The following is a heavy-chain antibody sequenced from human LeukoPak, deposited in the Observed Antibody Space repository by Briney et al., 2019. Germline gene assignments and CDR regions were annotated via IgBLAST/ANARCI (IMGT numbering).Heavy chain of an antibody. CDR1: GYTLPSYG. CDR3: AREPNSGSAGFDY. J-gene: IGHJ4*02. D-gene: IGHD1-26*01. Sequence: GASVKVSRKACGYTLPSYGISGVRRPPARGREGMWCISAYNGNTNYAHKLQGRVTMHTDTPPSTPYMELRSLRSDDTAVYYCAREPNSGSAGFDYWGRGTLVSVSS. CDR2: ISAYNGNT. V-gene: IGHV1-18*01.